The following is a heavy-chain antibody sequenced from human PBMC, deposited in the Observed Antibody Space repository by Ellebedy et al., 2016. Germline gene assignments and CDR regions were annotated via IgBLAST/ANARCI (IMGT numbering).Heavy chain of an antibody. Sequence: ASVKVSXXASGYTFTNNGITWVRQAPGRGLEWMGWISVDNGNTKYAEKVQGRVTMTRDRSARTAYMDLRSLTSDDTAVYYCARVTREHDILTGGFDYWGQGTLVTVSS. CDR2: ISVDNGNT. V-gene: IGHV1-18*04. D-gene: IGHD3-9*01. J-gene: IGHJ4*02. CDR1: GYTFTNNG. CDR3: ARVTREHDILTGGFDY.